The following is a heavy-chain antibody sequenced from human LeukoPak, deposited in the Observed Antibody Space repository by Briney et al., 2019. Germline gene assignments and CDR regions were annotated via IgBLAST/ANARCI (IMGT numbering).Heavy chain of an antibody. CDR2: INPNSGDT. Sequence: GASVKVSCKASGYTFTGYYMHWVRQAPGLGLEWMGWINPNSGDTIFAQRFQGRVTLTRDTSVSTAYMELSRLTSDDTAVYYCAREPSIAVAGTVATYFDYWGQGTLVTVSS. CDR3: AREPSIAVAGTVATYFDY. D-gene: IGHD6-19*01. J-gene: IGHJ4*02. V-gene: IGHV1-2*02. CDR1: GYTFTGYY.